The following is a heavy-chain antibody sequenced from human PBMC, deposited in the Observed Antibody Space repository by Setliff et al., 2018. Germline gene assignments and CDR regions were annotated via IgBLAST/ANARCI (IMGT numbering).Heavy chain of an antibody. CDR1: GGSISSYY. V-gene: IGHV4-59*12. Sequence: PSETLSLTCTVSGGSISSYYWSWIRQPPGKRLEWIGYIYYSGSINYNPSLESRVTISVDTSKNQFSLKLSSVTAADTAVYYCARVRVVYYYYGMDVWGQGTTVTVSS. J-gene: IGHJ6*02. CDR2: IYYSGSI. D-gene: IGHD3-3*01. CDR3: ARVRVVYYYYGMDV.